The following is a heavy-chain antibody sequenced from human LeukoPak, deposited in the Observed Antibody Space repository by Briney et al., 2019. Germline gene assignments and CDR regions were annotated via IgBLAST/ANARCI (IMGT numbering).Heavy chain of an antibody. Sequence: GGSLRLSCAASGFTVSSNYMSWVRHAPGKGLESVSVIYSGGSTYYADSVKGRFTISRDNSKNTLYLQMNSLRAEDTAVYYCAREDYGRSRYYYGMDVWGQGTTVTVSS. J-gene: IGHJ6*02. CDR1: GFTVSSNY. D-gene: IGHD4-17*01. CDR3: AREDYGRSRYYYGMDV. V-gene: IGHV3-66*01. CDR2: IYSGGST.